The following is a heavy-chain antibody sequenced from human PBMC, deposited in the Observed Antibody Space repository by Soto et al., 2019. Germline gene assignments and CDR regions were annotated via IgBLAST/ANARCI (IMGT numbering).Heavy chain of an antibody. J-gene: IGHJ6*02. V-gene: IGHV1-18*01. CDR3: ARGGYYDSSGSRNYHYYGMDA. D-gene: IGHD3-22*01. Sequence: QVQLVQSGSEVKKPGASVKVSCKASGYSFNSYGISWVRQAPGQGLEWLGWISPYDDNTKYAQSLQGRVTMTTDTSTRTAYMELRSLRSDDTAVYYGARGGYYDSSGSRNYHYYGMDAWRQGTTVTVS. CDR2: ISPYDDNT. CDR1: GYSFNSYG.